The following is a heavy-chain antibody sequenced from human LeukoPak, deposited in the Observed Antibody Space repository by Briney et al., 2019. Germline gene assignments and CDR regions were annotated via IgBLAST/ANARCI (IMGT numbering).Heavy chain of an antibody. J-gene: IGHJ6*02. D-gene: IGHD2-2*01. CDR2: ISSSGSTI. Sequence: GGSLRLSCAASGFTFSDYYMSWIRQAPGKGLEWVSYISSSGSTIYYADSVKGRFTISRDNAKNSLYLQMNSLRAEDTAVYYCARDERSSTSRYYYYYGMDVWGQGTTVTVSS. V-gene: IGHV3-11*01. CDR3: ARDERSSTSRYYYYYGMDV. CDR1: GFTFSDYY.